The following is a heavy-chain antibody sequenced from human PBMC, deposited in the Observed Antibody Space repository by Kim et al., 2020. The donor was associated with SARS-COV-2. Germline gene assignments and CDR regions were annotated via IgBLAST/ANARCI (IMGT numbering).Heavy chain of an antibody. D-gene: IGHD3-10*01. CDR1: GGSISSGGYS. V-gene: IGHV4-30-2*01. CDR2: IYHSGST. J-gene: IGHJ3*02. Sequence: SETLSLTCAVSGGSISSGGYSWSWIRQPPGKGLEWIGYIYHSGSTYYNPSLKSRVTISVDRSKNQFSLKLSSVTAADTAVYYCAREVEDYGSGAGGGAFDIWGQGTMVTVSS. CDR3: AREVEDYGSGAGGGAFDI.